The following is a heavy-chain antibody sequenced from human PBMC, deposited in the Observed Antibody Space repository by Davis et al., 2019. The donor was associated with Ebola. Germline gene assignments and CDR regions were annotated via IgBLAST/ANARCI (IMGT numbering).Heavy chain of an antibody. V-gene: IGHV3-23*01. CDR3: AKAQECSSTTCYAFDI. CDR2: ISGSGGST. Sequence: PGGSLRLSCAASGFTFSSYAMSWVRQAPGKGLEWVSAISGSGGSTYYADSVKGRFTISRDNSKNTLYLQMNSLRAEDTGVYYCAKAQECSSTTCYAFDIWGQGTMVTVSS. D-gene: IGHD6-13*01. CDR1: GFTFSSYA. J-gene: IGHJ3*02.